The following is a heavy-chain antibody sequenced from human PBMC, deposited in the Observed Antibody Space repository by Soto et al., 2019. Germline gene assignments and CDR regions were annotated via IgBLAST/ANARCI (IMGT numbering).Heavy chain of an antibody. CDR2: INASNGNT. CDR1: GYTFTSYA. V-gene: IGHV1-3*01. CDR3: TGGPPNWGFDS. Sequence: ASVKVSCKASGYTFTSYAMHWVRQAPGQRLEWMGWINASNGNTKYSQKFQGRVTITRDTSTSTAYMELSSLTSEDTAVYYCTGGPPNWGFDSWGQGTPVTVSS. D-gene: IGHD7-27*01. J-gene: IGHJ5*01.